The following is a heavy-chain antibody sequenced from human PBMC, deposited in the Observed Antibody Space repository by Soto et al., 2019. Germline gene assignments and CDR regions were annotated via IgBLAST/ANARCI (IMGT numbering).Heavy chain of an antibody. J-gene: IGHJ4*03. V-gene: IGHV4-31*03. Sequence: QVQLQESGPGLVKPSQTLSLTCSVSGDSIRGGGHYWNWIRQFPGKGLEWIGYVYHSGSTHYNPSCRGRLTISKDPSKNQFSLRLISVTAAATALYYCARDTGLAPTVWGYWGHGTQVTVSS. D-gene: IGHD7-27*01. CDR1: GDSIRGGGHY. CDR3: ARDTGLAPTVWGY. CDR2: VYHSGST.